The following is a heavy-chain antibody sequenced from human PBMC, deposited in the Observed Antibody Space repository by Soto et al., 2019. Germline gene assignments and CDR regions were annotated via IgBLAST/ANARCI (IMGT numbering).Heavy chain of an antibody. CDR3: ARDRSTYGGGGTGEVKQNWFDP. D-gene: IGHD2-8*01. J-gene: IGHJ5*02. CDR1: GGPISHYY. V-gene: IGHV4-59*01. CDR2: AYYSGST. Sequence: SETLSLTCSVSGGPISHYYWSWIRQSPGKGLEWIGYAYYSGSTDYNPSLKSRVTMSVDTSKNQVSLKLNSVTTADTAVYYCARDRSTYGGGGTGEVKQNWFDPWGPGTLVTVSS.